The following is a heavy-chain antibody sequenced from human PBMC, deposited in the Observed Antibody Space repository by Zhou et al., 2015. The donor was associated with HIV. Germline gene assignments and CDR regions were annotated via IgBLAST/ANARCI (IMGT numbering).Heavy chain of an antibody. J-gene: IGHJ4*02. CDR1: GYTFTSYA. Sequence: QVQLVQSGAEEKKPGASVKVSCKASGYTFTSYAMHWVRQAPGQRLEWMGWINAGNGNTKYSQKFQGRVTITRDTSASTAYMELSSLRSEDTAVYYCARESGXYLRNYFDYVGPGNPGPPSP. CDR3: ARESGXYLRNYFDY. V-gene: IGHV1-3*05. CDR2: INAGNGNT. D-gene: IGHD1-26*01.